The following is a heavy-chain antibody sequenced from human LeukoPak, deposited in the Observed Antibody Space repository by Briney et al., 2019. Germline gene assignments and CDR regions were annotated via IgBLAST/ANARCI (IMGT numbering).Heavy chain of an antibody. Sequence: GESLKISCKGSGYSFTSYWISWVRRMPGKGLEWMGKIDPSDSYTNYSPSFQGHVTISADKSISTAYLQWSSLKASDTAMYYCARRDCSGGSCLYGVDVWGQGTTVTVSS. CDR1: GYSFTSYW. CDR3: ARRDCSGGSCLYGVDV. D-gene: IGHD2-15*01. V-gene: IGHV5-10-1*01. J-gene: IGHJ6*02. CDR2: IDPSDSYT.